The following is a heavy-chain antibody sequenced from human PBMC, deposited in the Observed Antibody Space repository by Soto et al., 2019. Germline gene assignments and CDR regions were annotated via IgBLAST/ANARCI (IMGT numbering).Heavy chain of an antibody. CDR2: ISSSGSTI. CDR1: GFTFSDYY. V-gene: IGHV3-11*01. CDR3: ARGQLALFFDY. Sequence: GGSLRFSCAASGFTFSDYYMSWIRQAPGKGLEWVSYISSSGSTIYYADSVKGRFTISGDNAKNSLYLQMNSLRAEDTAVYYCARGQLALFFDYWGQGTLVTVSS. J-gene: IGHJ4*02. D-gene: IGHD6-6*01.